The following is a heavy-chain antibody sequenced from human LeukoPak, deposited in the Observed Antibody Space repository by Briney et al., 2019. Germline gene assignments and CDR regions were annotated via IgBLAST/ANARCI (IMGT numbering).Heavy chain of an antibody. Sequence: PSETLSLTCTVSGGSISSSSYYWGWIRQPPGKGLEWIGSIYYSGSTYYNPSLKSRVTISVDTSKNQFSLKLSSVTAADTAVYYCARDQSDVEMATMAAFDIWGQGTMVTVSS. V-gene: IGHV4-39*07. CDR3: ARDQSDVEMATMAAFDI. CDR2: IYYSGST. D-gene: IGHD5-24*01. CDR1: GGSISSSSYY. J-gene: IGHJ3*02.